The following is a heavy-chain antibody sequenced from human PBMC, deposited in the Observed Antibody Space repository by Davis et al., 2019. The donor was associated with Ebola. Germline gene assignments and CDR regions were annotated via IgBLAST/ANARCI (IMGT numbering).Heavy chain of an antibody. CDR3: AKDISVGTPNYGMDV. CDR1: GFTFDDYA. J-gene: IGHJ6*02. V-gene: IGHV3-9*01. D-gene: IGHD7-27*01. Sequence: GGSLRLSCAASGFTFDDYAMHWVRQAPGKGLEWVSGISWNSGSIGYADSVKGRFTISRDNAKNSLYLQMNSLRAEDTALYYCAKDISVGTPNYGMDVWGQGTTVTVSS. CDR2: ISWNSGSI.